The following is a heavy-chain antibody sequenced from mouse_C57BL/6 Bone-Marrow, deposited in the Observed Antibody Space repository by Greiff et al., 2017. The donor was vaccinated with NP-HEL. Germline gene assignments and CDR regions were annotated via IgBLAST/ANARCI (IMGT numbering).Heavy chain of an antibody. CDR3: AAIYYGNYEDY. D-gene: IGHD2-1*01. Sequence: QVQLQQSGPELVKPGASVKISCKASGYAFSSSWMNWVKQRPGQGLEWIGRIYPGDGDTNYNRKFKGKATLTADKSSSTTYMQLSSLTSEDSAVYFCAAIYYGNYEDYWGQGTTLTVSS. CDR1: GYAFSSSW. CDR2: IYPGDGDT. J-gene: IGHJ2*01. V-gene: IGHV1-82*01.